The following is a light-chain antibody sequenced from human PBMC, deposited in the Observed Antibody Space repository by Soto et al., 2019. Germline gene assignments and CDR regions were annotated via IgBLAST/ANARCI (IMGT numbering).Light chain of an antibody. CDR3: SPYAGAHIV. CDR2: DVS. CDR1: SSDVGGYNY. V-gene: IGLV2-8*01. J-gene: IGLJ1*01. Sequence: QSVLTQPPSASGSPGQSVAISCTGTSSDVGGYNYVSWYQQYPVKAPKLMIYDVSKRPSGVPDRFSGSKSGNTASLTVSGLQADVEADYYCSPYAGAHIVFGTGTKVTVL.